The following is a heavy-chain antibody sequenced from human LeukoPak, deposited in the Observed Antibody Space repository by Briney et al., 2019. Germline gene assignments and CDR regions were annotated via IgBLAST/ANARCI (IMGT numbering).Heavy chain of an antibody. D-gene: IGHD3-16*01. Sequence: GGSLRLSCAASGLTFSSYAMSWVRQAPGRGLEWVSYISSSGSTIYYADSVKGRFTISRDNAKNSLYLQMNSLRAEDTAVYYCARDGVRRPGGYYYYGMDVWGQGTTVTVSS. CDR1: GLTFSSYA. CDR2: ISSSGSTI. J-gene: IGHJ6*02. V-gene: IGHV3-48*03. CDR3: ARDGVRRPGGYYYYGMDV.